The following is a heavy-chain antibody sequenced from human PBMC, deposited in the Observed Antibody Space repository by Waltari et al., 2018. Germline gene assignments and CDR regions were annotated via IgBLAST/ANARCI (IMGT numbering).Heavy chain of an antibody. V-gene: IGHV4-39*07. D-gene: IGHD1-26*01. CDR1: GGAISSSSYY. CDR3: AREARVGASASGGY. CDR2: IYYNAGT. J-gene: IGHJ4*02. Sequence: QMQLQESGPGLVKPSETLSLTCTVSGGAISSSSYYWGWIRQPPGKGLEWIATIYYNAGTQSDPSLRSRVTISIDTSKHQFSLNLSSVTAADTAVYYCAREARVGASASGGYWGQGTLVTVSS.